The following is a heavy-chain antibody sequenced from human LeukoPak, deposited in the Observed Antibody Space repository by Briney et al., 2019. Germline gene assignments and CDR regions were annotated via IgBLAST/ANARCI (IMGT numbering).Heavy chain of an antibody. CDR3: ARGSMGVVAAPTRNFDY. CDR2: INHSGST. J-gene: IGHJ4*02. Sequence: PSETLSLTCAVYGGSFSGYYWSWIRQPPGKGLGWIGEINHSGSTNYNPSLKSRVTISVDTSKNQFSLKLSSVTAADTAVYYCARGSMGVVAAPTRNFDYWGQGTLVTVSS. D-gene: IGHD2-15*01. CDR1: GGSFSGYY. V-gene: IGHV4-34*01.